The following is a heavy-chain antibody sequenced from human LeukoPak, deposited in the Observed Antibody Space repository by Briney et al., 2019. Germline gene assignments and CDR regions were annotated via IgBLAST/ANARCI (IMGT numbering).Heavy chain of an antibody. CDR2: ISGSGGST. V-gene: IGHV3-23*01. J-gene: IGHJ3*02. CDR1: GFTFNSYA. CDR3: ANPGGVVVIRLFAFDI. Sequence: PGGSLRLSCAASGFTFNSYAMSWVRQAPGKGLEWVSAISGSGGSTYYADSVKGRFTISRDNSKNTLYLQMNSLRAEDTAVYYCANPGGVVVIRLFAFDIWGQGTMVTVSS. D-gene: IGHD3-22*01.